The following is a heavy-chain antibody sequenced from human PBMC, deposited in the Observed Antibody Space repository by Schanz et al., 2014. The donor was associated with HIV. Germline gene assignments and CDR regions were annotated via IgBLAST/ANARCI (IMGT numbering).Heavy chain of an antibody. CDR3: ARDNHVVPAAV. Sequence: QVQLRQSGAGLLKPSETLSLTCDVYGGSFSGYYWSWVRQSPGKGLEWIGEISHSGSTNYNPSLKSRVTISVDTSKNQFPLKLSSVTAADTGVYYCARDNHVVPAAVWGQGTLVTVSS. J-gene: IGHJ4*02. CDR1: GGSFSGYY. V-gene: IGHV4-34*01. D-gene: IGHD2-2*01. CDR2: ISHSGST.